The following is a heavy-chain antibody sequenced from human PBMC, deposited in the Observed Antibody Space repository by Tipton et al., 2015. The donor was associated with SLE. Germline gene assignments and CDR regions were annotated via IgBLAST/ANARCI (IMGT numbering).Heavy chain of an antibody. D-gene: IGHD4-23*01. CDR3: TRGRGGPYYYYGMDV. V-gene: IGHV3-49*04. CDR1: GFTFGDYA. CDR2: IRSKAYGGTT. J-gene: IGHJ6*02. Sequence: SLRLSCTASGFTFGDYAMSWVRQAPGKGLEWVGFIRSKAYGGTTEYAASVKGRFTISRDDSKSIAYLQMNSLKTEDTAVYYCTRGRGGPYYYYGMDVWGQGTTVTVSS.